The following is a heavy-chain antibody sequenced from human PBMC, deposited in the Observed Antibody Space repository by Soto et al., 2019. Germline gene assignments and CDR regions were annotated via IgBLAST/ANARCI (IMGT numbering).Heavy chain of an antibody. V-gene: IGHV3-33*01. D-gene: IGHD6-19*01. CDR2: IWYDGSNK. J-gene: IGHJ4*02. CDR1: GFTFSNYG. CDR3: ARDQRQWLVLGAFDY. Sequence: QVQLVESGGGVIQPGRSRRLSCAASGFTFSNYGMHWVRKAPGKGLERVSVIWYDGSNKYYADSVKGRFTISRDNSKNTLYLQMNSLRAEDTAVYYCARDQRQWLVLGAFDYWGQGTLVTVSS.